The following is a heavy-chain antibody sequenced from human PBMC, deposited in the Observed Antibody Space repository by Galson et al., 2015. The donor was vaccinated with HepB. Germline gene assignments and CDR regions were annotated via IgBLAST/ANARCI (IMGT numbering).Heavy chain of an antibody. CDR2: IWYDGSNK. CDR1: GFTFSSYG. CDR3: AKRDNSGDYYFDY. V-gene: IGHV3-33*06. D-gene: IGHD6-19*01. J-gene: IGHJ4*02. Sequence: SLRLSCAASGFTFSSYGMHWVRQAPGKGLEWVAVIWYDGSNKYYADSVKGRFTISRDNSKNTLYLQMNSLRADDTAIYYCAKRDNSGDYYFDYWGQGTLVTVSS.